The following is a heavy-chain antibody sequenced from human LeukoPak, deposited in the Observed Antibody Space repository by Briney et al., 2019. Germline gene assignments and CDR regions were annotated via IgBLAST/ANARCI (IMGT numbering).Heavy chain of an antibody. CDR1: GGTFSSYA. J-gene: IGHJ4*02. V-gene: IGHV1-69*05. CDR2: IIPIFGTA. CDR3: ARARTDYDFWSGYSPAHPFDY. Sequence: SVKVSCKASGGTFSSYAISWVRQAPGQGLEWMGGIIPIFGTANYAQKFQGRVTITTDESTSTAYMELSSLRSEDTAVYYCARARTDYDFWSGYSPAHPFDYWGQGTLVTVSS. D-gene: IGHD3-3*01.